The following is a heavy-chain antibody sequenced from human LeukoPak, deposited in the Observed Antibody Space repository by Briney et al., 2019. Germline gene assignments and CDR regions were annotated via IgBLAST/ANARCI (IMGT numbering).Heavy chain of an antibody. CDR3: ARGRGY. J-gene: IGHJ4*02. CDR2: ISISSNYI. Sequence: GGSLRLSCGASGFTFGTYWMHWVRQAPGKGLVWVSSISISSNYIYYTDSVKGRCTISRDNGKNSLYLQMNSLRAEDTAVYFCARGRGYWGQGTLVTVSS. V-gene: IGHV3-21*01. CDR1: GFTFGTYW.